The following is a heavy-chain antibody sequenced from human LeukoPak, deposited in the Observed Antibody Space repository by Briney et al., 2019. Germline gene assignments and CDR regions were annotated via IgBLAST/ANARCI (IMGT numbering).Heavy chain of an antibody. J-gene: IGHJ5*02. Sequence: ASVKVSCKASGYTFTNYGISWVRQAPGQGLEWMGWISAYNGDTNYAQKLQGRVTMTTDTSTSTAYMELRSLRSDDTAVYYCARDHPRLTSTVPIREKWFDPWGQGTLVTVSS. D-gene: IGHD4-11*01. CDR1: GYTFTNYG. V-gene: IGHV1-18*01. CDR2: ISAYNGDT. CDR3: ARDHPRLTSTVPIREKWFDP.